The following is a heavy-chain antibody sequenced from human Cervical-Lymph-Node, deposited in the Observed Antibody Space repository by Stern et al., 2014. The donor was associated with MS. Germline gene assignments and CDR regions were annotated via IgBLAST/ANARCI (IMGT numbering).Heavy chain of an antibody. V-gene: IGHV3-53*01. CDR2: IYSSGLT. J-gene: IGHJ6*01. CDR3: ARDVGAAVVGGALGYHGMDV. Sequence: EVQLLESGGGLIQPGGSLRLSCAASGIVVSANYMSWVRQAPGKGLEWVSVIYSSGLTYYGDNVKGRFSISRDSSKNTVYLQMNSLRADDTAVYYCARDVGAAVVGGALGYHGMDVWGQGITVTVSS. D-gene: IGHD6-19*01. CDR1: GIVVSANY.